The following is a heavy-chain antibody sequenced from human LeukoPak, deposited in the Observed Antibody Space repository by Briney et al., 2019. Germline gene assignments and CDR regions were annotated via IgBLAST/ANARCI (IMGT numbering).Heavy chain of an antibody. CDR3: ARDVGSSSWYFGGHYYYMDV. CDR2: IKQDGSEK. J-gene: IGHJ6*03. V-gene: IGHV3-7*01. CDR1: GFTFSSYW. D-gene: IGHD6-13*01. Sequence: GGSLRLSCAASGFTFSSYWMSWVRQAPGKGLEWVANIKQDGSEKYYVDSVKGRFTISRDNAKNSLYLQMNSLRAEDTAMYYCARDVGSSSWYFGGHYYYMDVWGKGTTVTVSS.